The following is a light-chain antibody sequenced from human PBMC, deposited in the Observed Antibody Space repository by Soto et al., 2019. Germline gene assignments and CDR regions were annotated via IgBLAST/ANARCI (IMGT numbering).Light chain of an antibody. Sequence: IWMTQSPSSLSASVGDRVTITFQASQDISYYLNCYQQKAGKAPKLLIYDASNLETGVPSRFSGSGSGTDFTFTISSLPPEDIATYYCQQYDNLPVFGQGTRLEIK. J-gene: IGKJ5*01. CDR2: DAS. V-gene: IGKV1-33*01. CDR3: QQYDNLPV. CDR1: QDISYY.